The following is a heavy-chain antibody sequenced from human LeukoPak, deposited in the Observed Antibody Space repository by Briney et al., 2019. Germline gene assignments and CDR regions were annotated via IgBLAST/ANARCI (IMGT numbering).Heavy chain of an antibody. D-gene: IGHD3-3*01. V-gene: IGHV4-59*01. CDR3: ARHYYDFWSGSYYYYGMDV. Sequence: SETLSLTCTVSGGSISGYYWSWIRQPPGKGLEWIGYIYYSGSTNYNPSLKSRVTISVDTSKNQFSLKLSSVTAADTAVYYCARHYYDFWSGSYYYYGMDVWGQGTTVTVSS. CDR2: IYYSGST. J-gene: IGHJ6*02. CDR1: GGSISGYY.